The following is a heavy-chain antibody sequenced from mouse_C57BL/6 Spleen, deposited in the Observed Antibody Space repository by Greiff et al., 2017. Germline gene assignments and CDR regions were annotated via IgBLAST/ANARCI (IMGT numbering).Heavy chain of an antibody. CDR1: GYSFTDYN. CDR2: INPNYGTT. J-gene: IGHJ4*01. Sequence: EVQLQQSGPELVKPGASVKISCKASGYSFTDYNMNWVKQSNGKSLEWIGVINPNYGTTSYNQKFKGKATLTVDESSSTAYMQLNSLTSEDSAVYYCASMVTTLYYYAMDYWGLGTSVTVSS. D-gene: IGHD2-1*01. CDR3: ASMVTTLYYYAMDY. V-gene: IGHV1-39*01.